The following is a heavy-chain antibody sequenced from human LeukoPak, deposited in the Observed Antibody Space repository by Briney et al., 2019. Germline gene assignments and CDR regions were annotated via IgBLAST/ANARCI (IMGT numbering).Heavy chain of an antibody. CDR3: ARRQVGSTYAFDI. CDR1: GYSFTSYW. Sequence: GESLKISCKGSGYSFTSYWIGWVRQMPGKGLEWMGIIYPGDSDTRYSPSLQGQVTISADKSISTAYLQWSSLKASDTAMYYCARRQVGSTYAFDIWGQGTMVTVSS. CDR2: IYPGDSDT. D-gene: IGHD6-13*01. J-gene: IGHJ3*02. V-gene: IGHV5-51*01.